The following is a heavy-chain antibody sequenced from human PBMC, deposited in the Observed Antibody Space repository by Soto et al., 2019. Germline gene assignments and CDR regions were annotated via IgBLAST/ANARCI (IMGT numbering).Heavy chain of an antibody. D-gene: IGHD2-15*01. Sequence: EVQLVESGGGLVQPGRSLRLSCAASGFTFDDYALHWVRRVPGKGLEWVSSISWNSNIIGYADSVKGRFTISRDNAKNSLYLQMNSLRPEDTALDYCAKGGSDGFCSGGRCYFDYWGQGTLVTVSS. CDR1: GFTFDDYA. J-gene: IGHJ4*02. CDR2: ISWNSNII. CDR3: AKGGSDGFCSGGRCYFDY. V-gene: IGHV3-9*01.